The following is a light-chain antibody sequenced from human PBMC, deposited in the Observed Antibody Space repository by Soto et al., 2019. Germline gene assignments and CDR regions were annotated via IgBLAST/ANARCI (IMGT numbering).Light chain of an antibody. CDR3: QQFNSYTWT. J-gene: IGKJ1*01. CDR1: QGISSA. CDR2: DAS. Sequence: AIQLTQSPSSLSASVGDRVTITCRASQGISSALAWYQQKPGKAPKLLIYDASSLESEVPSRLSGSGSGTDFTLTISSLQPEDFATYYCQQFNSYTWTFGQGTKVDIK. V-gene: IGKV1-13*02.